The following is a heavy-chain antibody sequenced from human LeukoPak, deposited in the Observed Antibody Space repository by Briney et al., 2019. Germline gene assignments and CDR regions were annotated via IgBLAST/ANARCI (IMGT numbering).Heavy chain of an antibody. CDR3: SRTLHCRNGVCYKQGAFDI. D-gene: IGHD2-8*01. Sequence: KQSGPTLVKPTQTLTLTCTFSGFSLSTSGVGVGWIRQPPGKALEWLALIYWNDDERYSSSLNSRLTITKDTSKNQVVLTMTNIDPVDTATYYCSRTLHCRNGVCYKQGAFDIWGQGTMVTVSS. CDR2: IYWNDDE. J-gene: IGHJ3*02. V-gene: IGHV2-5*01. CDR1: GFSLSTSGVG.